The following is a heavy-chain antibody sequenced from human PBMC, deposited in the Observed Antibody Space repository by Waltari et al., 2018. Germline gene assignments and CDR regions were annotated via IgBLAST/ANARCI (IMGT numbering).Heavy chain of an antibody. CDR3: AREGDYDSSGYYYGRAFDI. CDR1: GYSISSGYY. V-gene: IGHV4-38-2*02. D-gene: IGHD3-22*01. CDR2: IYHSGST. J-gene: IGHJ3*02. Sequence: QVQLQESGPGLVKPSETLSLTCAVSGYSISSGYYWGWIRQPPGKGLEWIGSIYHSGSTSYNPSLKSRVPISVDTSKNQFSLKLSSVTAADTAVYYCAREGDYDSSGYYYGRAFDIWGQGTMVTVSS.